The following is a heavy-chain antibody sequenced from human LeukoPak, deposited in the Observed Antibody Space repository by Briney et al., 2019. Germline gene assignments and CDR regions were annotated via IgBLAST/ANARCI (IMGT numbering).Heavy chain of an antibody. D-gene: IGHD2-8*02. CDR3: ARNPNFWSLDY. V-gene: IGHV4-59*01. CDR1: GGSMGNFY. J-gene: IGHJ4*02. CDR2: ISYSGST. Sequence: SETLSLTCSVSGGSMGNFYWSWIRQPPGKGLEWIWYISYSGSTSSNPSPKSRVTMSLDTSKNHFSLNLISVTAADTAVYYCARNPNFWSLDYWGQGVLVIVSS.